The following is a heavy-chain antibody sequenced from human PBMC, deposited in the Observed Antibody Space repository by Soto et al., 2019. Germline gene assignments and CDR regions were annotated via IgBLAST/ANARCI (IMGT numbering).Heavy chain of an antibody. CDR1: GYTFTGYY. D-gene: IGHD5-12*01. J-gene: IGHJ4*02. Sequence: QVQLVQSGAEVKKPGASVKVSCKASGYTFTGYYMHWVRQAPGQGLEWVGWINPNSGGTNNAQKFLGMVTMTRDTSISTAYMELSRLRSDDTAVYYCARGQMATIGGHVYWGQGTLVTVSS. CDR2: INPNSGGT. V-gene: IGHV1-2*02. CDR3: ARGQMATIGGHVY.